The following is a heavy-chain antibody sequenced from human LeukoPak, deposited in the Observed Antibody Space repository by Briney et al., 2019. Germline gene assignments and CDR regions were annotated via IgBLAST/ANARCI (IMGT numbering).Heavy chain of an antibody. J-gene: IGHJ3*02. CDR1: GFTVSSNY. CDR3: ARDPLRDYYDSSGYGAFDI. V-gene: IGHV3-66*01. CDR2: IYSGGST. Sequence: PGGSLRLSCAASGFTVSSNYMSWVRQAPGKGLEWVSVIYSGGSTYYADSVKGRFTISRDNSKNTLYLQMNSLRAEDTAVYYRARDPLRDYYDSSGYGAFDIWGQGTMVTVSS. D-gene: IGHD3-22*01.